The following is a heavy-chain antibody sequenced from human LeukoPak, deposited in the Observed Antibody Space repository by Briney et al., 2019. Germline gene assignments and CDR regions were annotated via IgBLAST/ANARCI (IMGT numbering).Heavy chain of an antibody. V-gene: IGHV4-34*01. CDR1: GGSLSGYY. CDR3: AGYIAAAGSYYFDY. D-gene: IGHD6-13*01. J-gene: IGHJ4*02. Sequence: PSETLSLTCAVYGGSLSGYYWSWIRQPPGKGLEWIGEINHSGSTNYNPSLKSRVTISVGTSKNQFSLKLSSVTAADTAVYYCAGYIAAAGSYYFDYWGQGTLVTVSS. CDR2: INHSGST.